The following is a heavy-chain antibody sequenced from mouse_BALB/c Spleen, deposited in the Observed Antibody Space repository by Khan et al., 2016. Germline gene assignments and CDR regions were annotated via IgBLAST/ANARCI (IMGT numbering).Heavy chain of an antibody. J-gene: IGHJ4*01. V-gene: IGHV1-9*01. CDR2: FLHGIANR. CDR3: ARAWYSMDY. CDR1: GYTFSNYW. Sequence: QVQLKQSGAELMKPGASVKISCKATGYTFSNYWIEWVKQRPGHGLAWIGDFLHGIANRNYNENLKGKATLTADTSSKTAYMQLSSLTSEYSAVYYWARAWYSMDYWGQGTSVTVSS.